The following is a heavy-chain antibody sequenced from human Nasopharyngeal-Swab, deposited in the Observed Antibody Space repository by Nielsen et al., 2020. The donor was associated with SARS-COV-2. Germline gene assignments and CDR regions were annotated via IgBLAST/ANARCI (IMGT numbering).Heavy chain of an antibody. CDR2: IYYSGST. J-gene: IGHJ1*01. CDR3: ARGGFDEAYCGGDCYNSQYFQH. V-gene: IGHV4-59*01. CDR1: GGSISSYY. Sequence: GSLRLSCTVSGGSISSYYWSWIRQPPGKGLEWIGYIYYSGSTNYNPSLKSRVTISVDTSKNQFSLKLSSVTAADTAVYYCARGGFDEAYCGGDCYNSQYFQHWGQGTLVTVSS. D-gene: IGHD2-21*02.